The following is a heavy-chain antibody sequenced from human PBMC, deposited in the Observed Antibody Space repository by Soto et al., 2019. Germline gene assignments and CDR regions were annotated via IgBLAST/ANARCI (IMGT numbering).Heavy chain of an antibody. CDR3: ARAHDYDFWSGFLFYGMDV. V-gene: IGHV3-23*01. CDR1: RFTFSNYA. J-gene: IGHJ6*02. CDR2: ISSTGGST. Sequence: PGGSLRLSCAASRFTFSNYAMSWVRQAPGKGLEWVSGISSTGGSTYYADSVKGRFTISRDNSKNTLDLQMSCLRAEDTAIYYCARAHDYDFWSGFLFYGMDVWGQGTTVTVSS. D-gene: IGHD3-3*01.